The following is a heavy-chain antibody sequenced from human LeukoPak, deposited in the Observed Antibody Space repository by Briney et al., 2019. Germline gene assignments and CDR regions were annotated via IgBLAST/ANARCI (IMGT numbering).Heavy chain of an antibody. CDR1: GFALAVHA. CDR3: AKDWTSHNGVYDCLDF. J-gene: IGHJ4*02. V-gene: IGHV3-23*01. D-gene: IGHD3-16*01. Sequence: GRSLRLSCAASGFALAVHAMTWVRQAPGKGPEWVATIGGPAETFYADSVKGRFTISRDNSRNTLYLQMNSLRAEDSALYYCAKDWTSHNGVYDCLDFWGQGTRVTVS. CDR2: IGGPAET.